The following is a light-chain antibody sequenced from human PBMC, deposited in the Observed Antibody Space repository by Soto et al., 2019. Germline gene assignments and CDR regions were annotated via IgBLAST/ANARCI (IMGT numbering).Light chain of an antibody. CDR2: EVN. V-gene: IGLV2-8*01. CDR1: SSDVGGYNY. Sequence: QSVLTQPPSASGSPGQSVAISCTGTSSDVGGYNYVSWYQQHPGKAPKLMIYEVNKRPSGVPDRSSGSKSGNTASLTVSGLQAEDEADYYFSSYAGSSNVFGTGTKLTVL. J-gene: IGLJ1*01. CDR3: SSYAGSSNV.